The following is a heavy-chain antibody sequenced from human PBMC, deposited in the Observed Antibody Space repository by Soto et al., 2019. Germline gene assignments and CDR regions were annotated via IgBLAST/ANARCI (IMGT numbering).Heavy chain of an antibody. CDR3: AKVLGLVGAPHGMDV. CDR2: ISYDGSNK. Sequence: PGGSLRLSCAASGFTFSSYGMHWVRQAPGKGLEWVAVISYDGSNKYYADSVKGRFTISRDNSKNTLYLQMNSLRAEDTAVYYCAKVLGLVGAPHGMDVWGQGTTVTVSS. CDR1: GFTFSSYG. J-gene: IGHJ6*02. V-gene: IGHV3-30*18. D-gene: IGHD1-26*01.